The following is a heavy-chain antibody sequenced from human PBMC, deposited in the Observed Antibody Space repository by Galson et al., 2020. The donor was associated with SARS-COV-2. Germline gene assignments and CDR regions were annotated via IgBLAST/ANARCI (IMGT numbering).Heavy chain of an antibody. CDR2: IRSKAYGGTT. CDR1: GFTFGDYA. CDR3: TRTPRGSYSSSWGLYYYYYYMDV. D-gene: IGHD6-6*01. J-gene: IGHJ6*03. V-gene: IGHV3-49*03. Sequence: GGSLRLSCTASGFTFGDYAMSWFRQAPGKGLEWVGFIRSKAYGGTTEYAASVKGRFTISRDDSKSIAYLQMNSLKTEDTAVYYCTRTPRGSYSSSWGLYYYYYYMDVWGKGTTVTVSS.